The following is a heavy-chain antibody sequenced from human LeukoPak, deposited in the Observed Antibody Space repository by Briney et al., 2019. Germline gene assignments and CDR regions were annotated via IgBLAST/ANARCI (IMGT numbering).Heavy chain of an antibody. CDR1: GYTFTSYD. J-gene: IGHJ4*02. V-gene: IGHV1-18*01. Sequence: ASVKVSCKASGYTFTSYDISWVRQAPGQGLEWMGWISAYNGNTNYAQKLQGRATMTTDTSTSTAYMELRSLRSDDTAVYYCARDGEEPLDIVVVVAAYFDYWGQGTLVTVSS. CDR3: ARDGEEPLDIVVVVAAYFDY. D-gene: IGHD2-15*01. CDR2: ISAYNGNT.